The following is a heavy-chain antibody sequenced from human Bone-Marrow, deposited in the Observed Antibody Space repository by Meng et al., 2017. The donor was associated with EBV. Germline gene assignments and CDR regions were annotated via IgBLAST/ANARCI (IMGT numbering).Heavy chain of an antibody. Sequence: QGEMCQYGSWLKKSGASGKVSCKASGYTFTSYAMNWVRKAAGQGLEWMGWINTNTGNPTYAQGYTGRFVFSLDTSVSTAYLQISSLKAEDTAVYYCARGGDEGWFDPWGQGTLVTVSS. J-gene: IGHJ5*02. D-gene: IGHD7-27*01. CDR3: ARGGDEGWFDP. CDR1: GYTFTSYA. CDR2: INTNTGNP. V-gene: IGHV7-4-1*02.